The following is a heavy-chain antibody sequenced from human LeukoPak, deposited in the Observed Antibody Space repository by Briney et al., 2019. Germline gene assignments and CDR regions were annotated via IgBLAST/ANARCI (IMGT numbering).Heavy chain of an antibody. CDR2: FYYSGST. J-gene: IGHJ5*02. V-gene: IGHV4-39*02. CDR1: GGSISSSSYY. Sequence: SETLSLTCTVPGGSISSSSYYWGWIRQPPGKGLEWIGSFYYSGSTYYNPPLKSRVTISVDTPKNQFSLKLSSVTAADTAVYFCARDQYYDFWSGYYPAWFDPWGQGTLVTVSS. CDR3: ARDQYYDFWSGYYPAWFDP. D-gene: IGHD3-3*01.